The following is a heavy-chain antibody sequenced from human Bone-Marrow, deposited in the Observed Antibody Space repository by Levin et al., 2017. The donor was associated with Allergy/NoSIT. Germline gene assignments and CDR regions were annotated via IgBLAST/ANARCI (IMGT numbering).Heavy chain of an antibody. CDR3: ARDPFAYNFGSGSYLDY. Sequence: GGSLRLSCAASGFAFSNYWMHWVRQAPGKGLVWVSRINRGGSSTTYADSVKGRFTISRDNAKNTLYLQMNSLRAEDTSVYYCARDPFAYNFGSGSYLDYWGQGTLVSVSS. CDR1: GFAFSNYW. CDR2: INRGGSST. V-gene: IGHV3-74*01. D-gene: IGHD3-10*01. J-gene: IGHJ4*02.